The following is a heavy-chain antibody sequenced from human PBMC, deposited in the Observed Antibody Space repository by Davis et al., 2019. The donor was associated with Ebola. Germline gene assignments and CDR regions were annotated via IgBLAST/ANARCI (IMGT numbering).Heavy chain of an antibody. CDR3: ARESRSGGRPGYFDY. D-gene: IGHD2-15*01. CDR1: GFTFSSYA. J-gene: IGHJ4*02. Sequence: GESLKISCAASGFTFSSYAMHWVRQAPGKGLEWVAVISYDGSNKYYADSVKGRFTISRDNSKNTLYLQMNSLRAEDTAVYYCARESRSGGRPGYFDYWGQGTLVTVSS. CDR2: ISYDGSNK. V-gene: IGHV3-30-3*01.